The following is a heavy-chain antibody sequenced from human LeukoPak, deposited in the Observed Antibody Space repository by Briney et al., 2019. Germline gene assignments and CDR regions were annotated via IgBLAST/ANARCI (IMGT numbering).Heavy chain of an antibody. D-gene: IGHD6-13*01. CDR1: GFTFSSYA. V-gene: IGHV3-21*01. J-gene: IGHJ4*02. CDR2: ISSSSSYI. Sequence: GGSLRLSCAASGFTFSSYAMSWVRQAPGKGLEWVSSISSSSSYIYYADSVKGRFTISRDNAKNSLYLQMNSLRAEDTAVYYCASYSSSAYWGQGTLVTVSS. CDR3: ASYSSSAY.